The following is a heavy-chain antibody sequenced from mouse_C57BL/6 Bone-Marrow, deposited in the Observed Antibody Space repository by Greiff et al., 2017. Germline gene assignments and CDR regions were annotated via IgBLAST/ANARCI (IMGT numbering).Heavy chain of an antibody. CDR3: SRLYSKEFAY. D-gene: IGHD2-5*01. Sequence: QVQLKESGPGILQPSQTLSLTCSFSGFSLSTFGMGVGWLRQPSGKGLEWLAHIWWDGDKYYNPALKSRPTISKDASKNLVFLMIANVDTADTATYYCSRLYSKEFAYWGQGTLVTVSA. V-gene: IGHV8-8*01. J-gene: IGHJ3*01. CDR2: IWWDGDK. CDR1: GFSLSTFGMG.